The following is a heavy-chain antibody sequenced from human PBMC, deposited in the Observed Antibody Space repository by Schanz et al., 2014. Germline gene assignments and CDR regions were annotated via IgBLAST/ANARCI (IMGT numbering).Heavy chain of an antibody. V-gene: IGHV3-11*04. CDR2: ISGSGGST. CDR3: ARANYRRKINFDY. Sequence: QVQLVESGGGLVKPGGSLRLSCAASGFTFSDYYMSWIRQAPGKGLEWVSGISGSGGSTYYADSVKGRFTMSRDNSKNTLYLQMNSLRAEDTAVYYCARANYRRKINFDYWGRGTLVTVSS. D-gene: IGHD3-10*01. CDR1: GFTFSDYY. J-gene: IGHJ4*02.